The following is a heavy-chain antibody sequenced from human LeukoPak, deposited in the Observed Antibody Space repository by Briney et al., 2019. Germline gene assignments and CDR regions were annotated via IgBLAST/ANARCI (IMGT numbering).Heavy chain of an antibody. CDR1: GGSISSYY. V-gene: IGHV4-59*01. D-gene: IGHD6-13*01. CDR2: IYYSGST. J-gene: IGHJ6*03. Sequence: SETLSLTCTVSGGSISSYYWSWIRQPPGKGLEWIGYIYYSGSTNYNPSLKSRVTISVDTSKNQFSLKLSSVTAADTAVYYCARGRPSGYSSSWYDYYYYMDVWGKGTTVTISS. CDR3: ARGRPSGYSSSWYDYYYYMDV.